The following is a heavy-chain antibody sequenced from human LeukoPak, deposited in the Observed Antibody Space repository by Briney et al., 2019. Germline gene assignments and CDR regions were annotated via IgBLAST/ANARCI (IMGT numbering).Heavy chain of an antibody. V-gene: IGHV4-31*03. D-gene: IGHD6-13*01. CDR1: GGSISSGGYY. CDR3: ARAGIAAADINWFDP. Sequence: SETLSLTCTVSGGSISSGGYYWSWIRQHPGKDLEWIGYIYYSGSTYYNPSLKSRVTISVDTSKNQFSLKLSSVTAADTAVYYCARAGIAAADINWFDPWGQGTLVTVSS. J-gene: IGHJ5*02. CDR2: IYYSGST.